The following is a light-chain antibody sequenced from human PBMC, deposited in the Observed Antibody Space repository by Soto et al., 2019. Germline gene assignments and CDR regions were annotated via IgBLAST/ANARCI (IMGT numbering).Light chain of an antibody. CDR3: QQRSNWPPT. CDR2: DAS. CDR1: QSVSRY. J-gene: IGKJ5*01. Sequence: EIVMTQSPATLSVSQGEGATLSCRASQSVSRYLAWYQQKPGQAPRLLIYDASIRATGIPVRFSGSGSGTEFTLTISNLQSEDFAVYYCQQRSNWPPTFGQGARPEIK. V-gene: IGKV3-15*01.